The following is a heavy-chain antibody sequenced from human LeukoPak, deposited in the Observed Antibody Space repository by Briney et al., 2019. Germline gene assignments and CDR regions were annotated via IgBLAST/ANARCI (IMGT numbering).Heavy chain of an antibody. CDR3: VKGYYDFDY. V-gene: IGHV3-30-3*01. D-gene: IGHD3-3*01. Sequence: GGSLRLSCAASGFTFSSYTLHWVRQAPGKGLEWVALISYDGSNKYYADSVKGRFTISRDNSKNTLSLQMNSLRAEDTAVYYCVKGYYDFDYWGQGTLVTVSS. CDR2: ISYDGSNK. J-gene: IGHJ4*02. CDR1: GFTFSSYT.